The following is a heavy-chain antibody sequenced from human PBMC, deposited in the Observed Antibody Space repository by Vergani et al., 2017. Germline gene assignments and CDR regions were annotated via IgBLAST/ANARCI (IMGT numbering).Heavy chain of an antibody. CDR3: ARGSIVVVPAAKGDWFDP. J-gene: IGHJ5*02. CDR1: GFTFSSYA. D-gene: IGHD2-2*01. CDR2: INHSGST. Sequence: VQLLESGGGLVQPGGSLRLSCAASGFTFSSYAMSWVRQAPGKGLEWIGEINHSGSTNYNPSLKSRVTISVDTSKNQFSLKLSSVTAADTAVYYCARGSIVVVPAAKGDWFDPWGQGTLVTVSS. V-gene: IGHV4-34*01.